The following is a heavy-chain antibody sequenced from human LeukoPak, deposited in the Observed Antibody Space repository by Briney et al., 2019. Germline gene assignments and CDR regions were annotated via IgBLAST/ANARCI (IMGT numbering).Heavy chain of an antibody. CDR2: INTNTGNP. V-gene: IGHV7-4-1*02. J-gene: IGHJ4*02. D-gene: IGHD1-26*01. CDR3: ASGPSYSGSNEYFDS. CDR1: GYTFTSYG. Sequence: ASVNVSCKASGYTFTSYGISWVRQAPGQGLEWMGWINTNTGNPTYAQDYTGRFVFSLDTSVSTTYLQISRLKAEDTAVYYCASGPSYSGSNEYFDSWGQGTLV.